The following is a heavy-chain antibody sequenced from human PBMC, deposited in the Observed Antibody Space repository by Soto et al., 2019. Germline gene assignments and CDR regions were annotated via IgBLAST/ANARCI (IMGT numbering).Heavy chain of an antibody. Sequence: GGSLRLSCAASGFTVSSNYMSWVRQAPGKGLEWVSVIYSGGSTYYADSVKGRFTISRDNSKNTLYLQMNSLRAEDTAVYYCARGPDSSGWYYGMDVWGQGTTVTVSS. D-gene: IGHD6-19*01. V-gene: IGHV3-66*01. CDR2: IYSGGST. J-gene: IGHJ6*02. CDR1: GFTVSSNY. CDR3: ARGPDSSGWYYGMDV.